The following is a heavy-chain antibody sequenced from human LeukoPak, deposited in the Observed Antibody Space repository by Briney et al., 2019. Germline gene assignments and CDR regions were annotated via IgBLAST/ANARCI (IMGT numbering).Heavy chain of an antibody. CDR1: GFTFSSYS. V-gene: IGHV4-38-2*01. Sequence: GSLRLSCAASGFTFSSYSMNWVRQAPGKGLEWIGTIYHGGSTHYNPSLKSRVTMSVDTSKNQFSLRLYSVTAADTALYYCARGVAAAGTEWHFDSWGQGTLVTVSS. CDR2: IYHGGST. J-gene: IGHJ4*02. CDR3: ARGVAAAGTEWHFDS. D-gene: IGHD6-13*01.